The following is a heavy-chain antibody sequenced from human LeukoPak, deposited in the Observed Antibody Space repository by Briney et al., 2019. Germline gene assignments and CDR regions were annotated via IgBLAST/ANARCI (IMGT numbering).Heavy chain of an antibody. CDR2: TYHSGST. V-gene: IGHV4-4*02. Sequence: SSGTLSLTCTVSGGSFTSSNWWTWVRQPPGKGLEWIGETYHSGSTNYNPSLKSRVTISLDKSKNQFSLNLSSVTAADTAVYYCARGACSSTSCYKGAFDMWGHGTVVTVSS. CDR1: GGSFTSSNW. D-gene: IGHD2-2*02. J-gene: IGHJ3*02. CDR3: ARGACSSTSCYKGAFDM.